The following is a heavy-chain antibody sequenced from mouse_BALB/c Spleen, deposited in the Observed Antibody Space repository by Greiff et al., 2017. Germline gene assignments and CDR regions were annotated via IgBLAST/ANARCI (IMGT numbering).Heavy chain of an antibody. D-gene: IGHD2-3*01. CDR3: ARHALPYEGRFAY. CDR1: GFAFSSYD. Sequence: EVKLVESGGGLVKPGGSLKLSCAASGFAFSSYDMSWVRQTPEKRLEWVAYISSGGGSTYYPDTVKGRFTISRDNAKNTLYLQMSSLKSEDTAMYSCARHALPYEGRFAYWGQGTSVTVSA. J-gene: IGHJ3*01. V-gene: IGHV5-12-1*01. CDR2: ISSGGGST.